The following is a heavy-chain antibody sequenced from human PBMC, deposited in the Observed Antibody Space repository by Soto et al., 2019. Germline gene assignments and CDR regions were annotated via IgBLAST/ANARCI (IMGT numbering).Heavy chain of an antibody. V-gene: IGHV1-69*13. CDR1: GGTFSSYA. Sequence: SVKVSCKASGGTFSSYAISWVRQAPGQGLEWMGGIIPIFGTANYAQKFQGRVTITADESTSTAYMELSSLRSEDTAVYYCEKAYCSGGSCYWFDPCGQGPLVTVSS. D-gene: IGHD2-15*01. CDR3: EKAYCSGGSCYWFDP. J-gene: IGHJ5*02. CDR2: IIPIFGTA.